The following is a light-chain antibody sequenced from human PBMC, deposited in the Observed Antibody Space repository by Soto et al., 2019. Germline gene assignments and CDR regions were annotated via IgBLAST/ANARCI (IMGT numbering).Light chain of an antibody. Sequence: QSALTQPPPASGSPGQSVTISCTGTSSDIGGYNSVSWYQQHPGKAPRLMIYEVNKRPSGVPDRFSGSKSGYTASLTVSGLQTEDEAFYYCAVLDDNLSGWVFGGGTQLTVL. V-gene: IGLV2-8*01. CDR1: SSDIGGYNS. CDR2: EVN. J-gene: IGLJ3*02. CDR3: AVLDDNLSGWV.